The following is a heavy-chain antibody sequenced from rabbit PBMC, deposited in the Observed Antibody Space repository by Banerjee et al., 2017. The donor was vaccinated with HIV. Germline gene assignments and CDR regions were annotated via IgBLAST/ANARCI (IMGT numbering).Heavy chain of an antibody. CDR1: GFSFSSGYD. CDR3: ARDAGSYDYIDGYFNL. CDR2: IYAGSSGST. Sequence: QEQLVESGGGLVKPGASLTLTCTASGFSFSSGYDMCWVRQAPGKGLEWIACIYAGSSGSTYSASWAKGRFTVSKTSSTTVTLQMTSLTAADTATYFCARDAGSYDYIDGYFNLWGQGTLV. V-gene: IGHV1S45*01. D-gene: IGHD8-1*01. J-gene: IGHJ4*01.